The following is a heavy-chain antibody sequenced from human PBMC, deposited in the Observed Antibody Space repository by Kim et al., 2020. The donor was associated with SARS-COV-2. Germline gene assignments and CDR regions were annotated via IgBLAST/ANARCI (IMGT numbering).Heavy chain of an antibody. Sequence: GGTNYAQKFQGRVTMTRDTSISTAYMELSRLRSDDTAVYYCARDGAMGDYWGQGTLVTVSS. J-gene: IGHJ4*02. V-gene: IGHV1-2*02. CDR3: ARDGAMGDY. D-gene: IGHD5-18*01. CDR2: GGT.